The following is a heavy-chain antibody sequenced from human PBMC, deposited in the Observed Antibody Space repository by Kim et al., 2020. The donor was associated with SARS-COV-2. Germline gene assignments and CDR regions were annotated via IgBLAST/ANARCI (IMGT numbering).Heavy chain of an antibody. J-gene: IGHJ6*02. D-gene: IGHD6-13*01. Sequence: ASVKVSCKASGYTFTSYGISWVRQAPGQGLEWMGWISAYNGNTNYAQKLQGRVTMTTDTSTSTAYMELRSLRSDDTAVYYCARCGGVSIAAAGTGSSGPQICYYYYGMDVWGQGTTVTVSS. V-gene: IGHV1-18*01. CDR1: GYTFTSYG. CDR2: ISAYNGNT. CDR3: ARCGGVSIAAAGTGSSGPQICYYYYGMDV.